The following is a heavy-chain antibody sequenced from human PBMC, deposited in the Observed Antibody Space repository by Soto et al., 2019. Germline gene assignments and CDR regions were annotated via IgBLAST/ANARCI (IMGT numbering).Heavy chain of an antibody. CDR1: GFTFSSYG. CDR3: AKGAEWIQLWLLEPGLHPVDY. V-gene: IGHV3-33*06. J-gene: IGHJ4*02. CDR2: IWYDGSNK. Sequence: GGSLRLSCAASGFTFSSYGMHWVRQAPGKGLEWVAVIWYDGSNKYYADSVKGRFTISRDNSKNTLYLQMNSLRAEDTAVYYCAKGAEWIQLWLLEPGLHPVDYWGQGTLVTVSS. D-gene: IGHD5-18*01.